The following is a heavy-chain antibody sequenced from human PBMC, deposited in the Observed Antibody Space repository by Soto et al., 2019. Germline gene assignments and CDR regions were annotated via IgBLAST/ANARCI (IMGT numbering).Heavy chain of an antibody. Sequence: QVQLVQSGAEVKKPGSSVKVSCKASGGTFSSYAISWVRQAPGQGLEWMGGIVPIFGTANYAQKLQGRVTITADESTSTAYMELSSLRSEDTAVYYCARVGSSGRRYFDYWGQGTLVTVSS. J-gene: IGHJ4*02. D-gene: IGHD6-19*01. V-gene: IGHV1-69*01. CDR3: ARVGSSGRRYFDY. CDR1: GGTFSSYA. CDR2: IVPIFGTA.